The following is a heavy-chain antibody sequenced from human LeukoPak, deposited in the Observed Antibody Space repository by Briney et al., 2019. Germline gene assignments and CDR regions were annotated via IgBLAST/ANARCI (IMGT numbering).Heavy chain of an antibody. V-gene: IGHV3-66*02. Sequence: LSGGSLRLSCEASGFTASSNYMSWVRQAPGKGQEWASVIYSGGSTYYADSVKGRFTISRDNSKNTLYLQMNSLRTEDTAVYYCARDGRGDLTWIQLWSPFDNWGQGILVTVSS. D-gene: IGHD5-18*01. CDR3: ARDGRGDLTWIQLWSPFDN. J-gene: IGHJ4*02. CDR2: IYSGGST. CDR1: GFTASSNY.